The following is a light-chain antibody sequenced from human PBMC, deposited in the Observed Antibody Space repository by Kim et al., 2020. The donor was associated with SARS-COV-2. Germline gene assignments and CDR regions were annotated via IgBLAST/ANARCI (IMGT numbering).Light chain of an antibody. CDR1: KLGDKY. CDR2: QDS. V-gene: IGLV3-1*01. Sequence: VSPGQTASITCSGDKLGDKYACWYQQKPGQSPVLVIYQDSKRPSGIPERFSGSNSGNTATLTISGTQAMDEADYYCQAWDSSVWVFGGGTQLTVL. J-gene: IGLJ3*02. CDR3: QAWDSSVWV.